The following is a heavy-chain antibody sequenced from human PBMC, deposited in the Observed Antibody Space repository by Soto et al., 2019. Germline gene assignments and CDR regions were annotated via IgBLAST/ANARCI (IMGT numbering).Heavy chain of an antibody. CDR1: GGSISSSSYY. CDR3: ARRYYDFWSGLPTRYGMDV. D-gene: IGHD3-3*01. J-gene: IGHJ6*02. CDR2: IYYSGST. V-gene: IGHV4-39*01. Sequence: PSETLSLTCTVSGGSISSSSYYWGWIRQPPGKGLEWIGSIYYSGSTYYNPSLKSRVTISVDTSKNQFSLKLSSVTAADTAVYYCARRYYDFWSGLPTRYGMDVWGQGTTVTVS.